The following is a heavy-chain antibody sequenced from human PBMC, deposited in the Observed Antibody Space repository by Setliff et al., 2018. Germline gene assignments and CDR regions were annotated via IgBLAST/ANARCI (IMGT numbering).Heavy chain of an antibody. V-gene: IGHV3-23*01. D-gene: IGHD2-8*02. CDR2: ITSSGRDT. Sequence: PGGSLRLSCAASGFTFSNYAMGWVRQAPGKGLEWVSVITSSGRDTYYTDSVKGRFTISRDNSDNTLYLQMNSLRDADTAIYYCVKGTLPYCTGPTCYPLDHWGQGTLVTVFS. CDR3: VKGTLPYCTGPTCYPLDH. CDR1: GFTFSNYA. J-gene: IGHJ4*02.